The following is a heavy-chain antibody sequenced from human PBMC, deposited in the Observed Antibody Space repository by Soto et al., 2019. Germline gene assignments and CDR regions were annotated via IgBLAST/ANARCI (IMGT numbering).Heavy chain of an antibody. D-gene: IGHD3-3*01. CDR1: SCR. CDR3: ARWGVDYGVVIIWGLFDP. Sequence: SCRRIFIKQTPGKGLELIGYIYHRGSTNYNPSLKSRVTISVDTSKNQFSLKLSSVTAADTAVYYCARWGVDYGVVIIWGLFDPWGNRSLVT. V-gene: IGHV4-59*01. CDR2: IYHRGST. J-gene: IGHJ5*02.